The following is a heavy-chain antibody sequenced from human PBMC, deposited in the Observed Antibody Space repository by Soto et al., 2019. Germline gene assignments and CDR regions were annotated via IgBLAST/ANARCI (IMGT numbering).Heavy chain of an antibody. CDR3: ARGTNAAPGLDY. Sequence: GGSLRLSCAASGFTFSRYAMHWVRQAPGKGLEYVSAISSNGGSTDYADSVKGRFTISRDNSQNTLYLQMNSLRAEDTAVYYCARGTNAAPGLDYWGQGILVTVSS. CDR1: GFTFSRYA. D-gene: IGHD1-1*01. CDR2: ISSNGGST. V-gene: IGHV3-64*04. J-gene: IGHJ4*02.